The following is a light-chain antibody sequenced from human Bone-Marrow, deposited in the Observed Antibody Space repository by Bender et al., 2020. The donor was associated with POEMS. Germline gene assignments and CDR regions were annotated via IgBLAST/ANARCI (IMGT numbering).Light chain of an antibody. Sequence: QSALTQPASVSGSPGQSITISCTGTSSNVGNYNLVSWYQQFPGKAPRLIIYEVTKRPSGVSDRFSGSKSGNTASLTVSGLHTEDEADYYCCSYAGTATLFGGGTRLTVL. J-gene: IGLJ3*02. CDR2: EVT. CDR1: SSNVGNYNL. V-gene: IGLV2-23*02. CDR3: CSYAGTATL.